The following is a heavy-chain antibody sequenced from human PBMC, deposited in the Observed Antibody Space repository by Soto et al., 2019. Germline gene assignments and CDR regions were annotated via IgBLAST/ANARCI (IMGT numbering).Heavy chain of an antibody. CDR2: IYPGDSDT. J-gene: IGHJ6*02. CDR3: ARLGYSYYYGMDV. Sequence: GESLKISCQGSGYSFTSYWIGWVRQMPGKGLEWMGIIYPGDSDTRYSPSFQGQVTISADKSISTAYLQWSSLKASDTAMYYCARLGYSYYYGMDVWGQGTTVTVSS. D-gene: IGHD5-18*01. V-gene: IGHV5-51*01. CDR1: GYSFTSYW.